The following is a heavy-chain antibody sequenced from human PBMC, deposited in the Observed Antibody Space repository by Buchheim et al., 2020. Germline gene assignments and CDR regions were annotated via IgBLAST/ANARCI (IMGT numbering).Heavy chain of an antibody. CDR1: GYTFTDYF. CDR3: ARGPYFDTSGYYHSNWFDP. J-gene: IGHJ5*02. Sequence: QVQLVQSGAAVKKSGASVKASCKASGYTFTDYFVHWARRAPGQGLEWVGLINPSGGSTDYAQKFQGRVTMTRDTSTSTVYMDLSSLSSDDTAVYFCARGPYFDTSGYYHSNWFDPWGQGTL. D-gene: IGHD3-22*01. V-gene: IGHV1-46*01. CDR2: INPSGGST.